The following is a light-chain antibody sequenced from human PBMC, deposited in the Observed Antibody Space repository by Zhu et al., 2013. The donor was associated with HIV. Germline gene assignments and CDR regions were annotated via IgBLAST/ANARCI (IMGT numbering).Light chain of an antibody. CDR3: QQYHDWPPWT. CDR1: ESLNNN. CDR2: EAS. J-gene: IGKJ1*01. Sequence: EIVLTQSPGTLSLSPGERATLSCRATESLNNNFLAWYQQKHGQAPRLLMYEASTRATGIPARFSGSGSGTDFTLTISRLQSEDFAVYYCQQYHDWPPWTFGQGTKVEIK. V-gene: IGKV3-15*01.